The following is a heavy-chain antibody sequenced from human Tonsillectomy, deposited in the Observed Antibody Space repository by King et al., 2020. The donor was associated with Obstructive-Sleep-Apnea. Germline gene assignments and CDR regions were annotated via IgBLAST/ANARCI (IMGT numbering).Heavy chain of an antibody. CDR2: ISYDGSNK. V-gene: IGHV3-30*04. CDR1: GFTFSSYA. Sequence: VQLVESGGGVVQPGRSLRLSCAASGFTFSSYAMHWVRQAPGKGLEWVAVISYDGSNKYYADSVKGRFTISRDNCKNTLYLQMNSLRAEDTAVYYCARGYSSSWSEYFQHWGQGTLVTVSS. D-gene: IGHD6-13*01. CDR3: ARGYSSSWSEYFQH. J-gene: IGHJ1*01.